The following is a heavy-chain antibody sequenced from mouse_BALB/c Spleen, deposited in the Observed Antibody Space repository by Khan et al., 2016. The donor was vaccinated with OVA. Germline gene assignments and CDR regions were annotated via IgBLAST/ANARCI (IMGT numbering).Heavy chain of an antibody. D-gene: IGHD2-3*01. V-gene: IGHV1S137*01. CDR1: GYTFTDYA. CDR3: TRPAYDGYYDY. Sequence: QIQLVQSGPELVRPGVSVKISCKGSGYTFTDYAMHWVKQSHAKSLEWIGLISTYSGNTNYKQKFKGKATMTVDKSSSTAYMELARVTSEDSAIYYCTRPAYDGYYDYWGQGTTLTVSS. J-gene: IGHJ2*01. CDR2: ISTYSGNT.